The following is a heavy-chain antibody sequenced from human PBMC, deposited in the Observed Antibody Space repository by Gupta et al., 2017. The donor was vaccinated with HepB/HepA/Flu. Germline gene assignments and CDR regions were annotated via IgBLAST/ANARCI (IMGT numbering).Heavy chain of an antibody. CDR3: ARIGYSYSYGNGFDY. V-gene: IGHV3-30-3*01. D-gene: IGHD5-12*01. J-gene: IGHJ4*02. Sequence: QVQLVESGGGVVQPERSLRLSCAASGFAFREFSIHWVRQAPGKGLEWVAVISHDGSDKHHADSVKGRFTISRDNSNNRLYLQMNRLRVEDTAVYYCARIGYSYSYGNGFDYWGQGTLVAVSS. CDR1: GFAFREFS. CDR2: ISHDGSDK.